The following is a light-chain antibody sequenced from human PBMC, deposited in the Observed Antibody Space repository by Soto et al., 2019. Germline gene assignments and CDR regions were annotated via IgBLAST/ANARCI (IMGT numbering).Light chain of an antibody. CDR1: SGSVSTSYY. Sequence: QTVVTQEPSFSVSPGGTVTLTCGLSSGSVSTSYYPSWYQQTPGQAPRTLIYSTNTRSSGVPDRFSGSILGNKAALTITGAQADDESYYYCVLYMGSGTWVFGGGTKVTVL. CDR3: VLYMGSGTWV. CDR2: STN. V-gene: IGLV8-61*01. J-gene: IGLJ3*02.